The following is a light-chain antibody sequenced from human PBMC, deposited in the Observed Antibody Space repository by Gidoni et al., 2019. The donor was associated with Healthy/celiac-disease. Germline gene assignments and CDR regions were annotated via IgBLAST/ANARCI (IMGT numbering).Light chain of an antibody. CDR3: QQYGSSPIT. V-gene: IGKV3-20*01. Sequence: EIVLTQSPGPLSLSPGERATLSCRASQSVSSSYLAWYQQKPGQAPRLLIYGASSRATGIPDRFSGSGSGTDVTLTISRLEPEDLAVYYCQQYGSSPITFGGGTKVEIK. CDR1: QSVSSSY. J-gene: IGKJ4*01. CDR2: GAS.